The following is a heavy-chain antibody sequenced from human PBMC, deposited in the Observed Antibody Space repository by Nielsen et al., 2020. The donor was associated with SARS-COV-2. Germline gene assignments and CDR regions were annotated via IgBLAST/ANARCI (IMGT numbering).Heavy chain of an antibody. V-gene: IGHV1-46*01. J-gene: IGHJ4*02. CDR3: TTDPPGGYSYGGGYFDY. Sequence: ASVKVSCKASGGTFTSYYMHWVRQAPGQGLEWMGIINPSGGSTSYAQKFQGRVTMTRDTSTSTVYMELSSLRSEDTAVDYCTTDPPGGYSYGGGYFDYWGQGTLVTVSS. CDR1: GGTFTSYY. D-gene: IGHD5-18*01. CDR2: INPSGGST.